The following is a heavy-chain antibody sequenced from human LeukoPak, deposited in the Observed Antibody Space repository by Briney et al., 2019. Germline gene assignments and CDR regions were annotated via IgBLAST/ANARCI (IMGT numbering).Heavy chain of an antibody. Sequence: GESLKISCQGSGYSFTSYWIAWVRQMPGKGLEWMGIIYPDDSDTRYSPSFQGQVTISAANSISTAYLQWSSLKASDTAMYYCARHATPYSSTWYAFDYWGQGTLVTVSS. CDR3: ARHATPYSSTWYAFDY. CDR1: GYSFTSYW. V-gene: IGHV5-51*01. J-gene: IGHJ4*02. CDR2: IYPDDSDT. D-gene: IGHD6-13*01.